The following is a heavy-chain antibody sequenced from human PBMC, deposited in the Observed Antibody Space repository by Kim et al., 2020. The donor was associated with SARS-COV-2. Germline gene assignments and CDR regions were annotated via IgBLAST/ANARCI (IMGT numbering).Heavy chain of an antibody. CDR2: INSGGRT. V-gene: IGHV3-74*01. CDR1: GFSFSSFW. CDR3: VGDHNLGFDV. Sequence: GGSLRLSCAASGFSFSSFWMQWVRQAPGRGMVLVSRINSGGRTIYAASVKGRFTISRDNAKNTLYLQLNSLRAGDSAVYYCVGDHNLGFDVWGRGTTVTVSS. J-gene: IGHJ6*02.